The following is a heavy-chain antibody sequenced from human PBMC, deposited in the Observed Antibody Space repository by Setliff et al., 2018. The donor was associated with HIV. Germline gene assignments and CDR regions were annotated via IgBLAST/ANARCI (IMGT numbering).Heavy chain of an antibody. CDR1: GGSISTVNYY. Sequence: SETLSLTCTVSGGSISTVNYYWTWIRQHPGKGLEWLVYISYSGSTYYNPSLESRLTRSLDTSGNQFSLKLNAVTAADTAVYYCVRDLGVESLGGALAYWGQGTLVTVSS. CDR2: ISYSGST. V-gene: IGHV4-31*03. CDR3: VRDLGVESLGGALAY. J-gene: IGHJ4*02. D-gene: IGHD3-16*01.